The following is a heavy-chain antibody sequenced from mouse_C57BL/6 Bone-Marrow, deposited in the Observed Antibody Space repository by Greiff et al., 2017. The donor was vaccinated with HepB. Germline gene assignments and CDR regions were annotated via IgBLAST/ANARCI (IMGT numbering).Heavy chain of an antibody. CDR1: GFTFSDFY. CDR3: ARDVYYYGSSYWYFDV. J-gene: IGHJ1*03. CDR2: SRNKANDYTT. D-gene: IGHD1-1*01. V-gene: IGHV7-1*01. Sequence: EVKLVESGGGLVQSGRSLRLSCATSGFTFSDFYMEWVRQAPGKGLEWIAASRNKANDYTTEYSASVKGRFIVSRDTSQSILYLQMNALRAEDTAIDYCARDVYYYGSSYWYFDVWGTGTTVTVAS.